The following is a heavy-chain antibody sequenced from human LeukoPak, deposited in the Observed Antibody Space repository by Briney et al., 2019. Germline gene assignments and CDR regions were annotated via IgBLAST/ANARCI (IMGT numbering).Heavy chain of an antibody. D-gene: IGHD3-10*01. Sequence: AETLSLTCTVSGGSISSSSYYWGWIRQPPGKGLEWIGSVYYSGSTYDNPSLKSPLTISIDPSKNQFSLKLSSVPAADTAVYYCARDHYGSGSYYAPFDPWGQGNLVTVSS. CDR1: GGSISSSSYY. CDR2: VYYSGST. J-gene: IGHJ5*02. CDR3: ARDHYGSGSYYAPFDP. V-gene: IGHV4-39*07.